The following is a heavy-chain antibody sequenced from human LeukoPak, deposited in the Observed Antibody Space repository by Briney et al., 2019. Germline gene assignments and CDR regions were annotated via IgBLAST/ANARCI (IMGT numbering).Heavy chain of an antibody. D-gene: IGHD3-22*01. J-gene: IGHJ4*02. Sequence: GGSLRLSCAASGFTFSDYYMSWIRQAPGKGLEWVSYISSSGSTIYYADSVKGRFTISRDNAKNSLYLQMNSLRAEDTAVYYCAGNHYYDSSGYYCDYWGQGTLVIVSS. CDR1: GFTFSDYY. CDR2: ISSSGSTI. V-gene: IGHV3-11*01. CDR3: AGNHYYDSSGYYCDY.